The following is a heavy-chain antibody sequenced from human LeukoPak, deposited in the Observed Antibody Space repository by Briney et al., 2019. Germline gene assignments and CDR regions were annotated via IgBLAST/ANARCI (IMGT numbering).Heavy chain of an antibody. Sequence: PSETLSLTCTVSGASMSNYYWSWIRQPPGKGLEWIGHFYYSGSTNYNPSLRSRVTISVDSSKNQFSLKLSSVTAADTAVYYCARQEGSSWYFHHMDVWGRGTTVTVSS. D-gene: IGHD6-13*01. J-gene: IGHJ6*03. CDR3: ARQEGSSWYFHHMDV. V-gene: IGHV4-59*08. CDR2: FYYSGST. CDR1: GASMSNYY.